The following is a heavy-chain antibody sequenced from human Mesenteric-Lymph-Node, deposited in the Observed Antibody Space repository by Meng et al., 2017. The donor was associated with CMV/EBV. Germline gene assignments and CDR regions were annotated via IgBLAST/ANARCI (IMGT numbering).Heavy chain of an antibody. V-gene: IGHV3-48*03. D-gene: IGHD5-24*01. Sequence: LSLTCAASGFTFSSYEMNWVRQAPGKGLEWVSYISSSGSTIYYADSVKGRFTISRDNAKNSLYLQMNSLRAEDTAVYYCARHRAQRWLQLVRDYFDYWGQGTLVTVSS. CDR1: GFTFSSYE. CDR2: ISSSGSTI. CDR3: ARHRAQRWLQLVRDYFDY. J-gene: IGHJ4*02.